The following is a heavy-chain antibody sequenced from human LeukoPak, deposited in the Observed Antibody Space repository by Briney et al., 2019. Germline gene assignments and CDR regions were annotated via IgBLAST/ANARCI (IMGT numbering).Heavy chain of an antibody. D-gene: IGHD5-24*01. CDR2: INPNSGGT. CDR3: ARLDGYNSYFDY. J-gene: IGHJ4*02. V-gene: IGHV1-2*02. CDR1: GYTFTGYY. Sequence: ASVKVSCKASGYTFTGYYMHWVRQAPGQGLEWMGWINPNSGGTNYAHQGRVTISADTSKNQFSLKLSSVTAADTAVYYCARLDGYNSYFDYWGQGTLVTVSS.